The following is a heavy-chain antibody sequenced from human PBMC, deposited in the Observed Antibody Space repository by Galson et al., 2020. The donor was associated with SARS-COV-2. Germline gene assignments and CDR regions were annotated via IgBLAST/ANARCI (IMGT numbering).Heavy chain of an antibody. CDR2: IYSGGST. CDR1: GFTVSNFY. Sequence: GGSLRLSCAASGFTVSNFYMTWVRQAAGKGLEWVALIYSGGSTYYADSVKGRFTISRDSSKNTVSLQMESLRAEDTAVYYCARDTINYAWGQGTLVTVSS. J-gene: IGHJ5*02. CDR3: ARDTINYA. V-gene: IGHV3-66*01. D-gene: IGHD3-10*01.